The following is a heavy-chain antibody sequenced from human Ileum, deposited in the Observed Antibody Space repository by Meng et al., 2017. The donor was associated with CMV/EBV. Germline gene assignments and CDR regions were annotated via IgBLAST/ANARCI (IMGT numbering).Heavy chain of an antibody. CDR2: IYGGGSNT. V-gene: IGHV3-23*03. CDR3: TKDPYCTNGACYSDY. D-gene: IGHD2-8*01. J-gene: IGHJ4*02. Sequence: GESLKISCVASGFTFTTSAMSWVRQAPGKGLEWVSGIYGGGSNTYYAESVKGRFAISRDNSRNLLYLQMNSLRIEDTVVYYCTKDPYCTNGACYSDYWGQGVLVTVSS. CDR1: GFTFTTSA.